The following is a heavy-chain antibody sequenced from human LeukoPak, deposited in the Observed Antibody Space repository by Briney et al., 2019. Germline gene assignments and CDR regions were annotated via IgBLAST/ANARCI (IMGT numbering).Heavy chain of an antibody. CDR2: IYYCGST. J-gene: IGHJ4*02. D-gene: IGHD2-15*01. CDR3: AREIPASRYPFDC. Sequence: SETLFLTCIVSGDPINDYYWMWIRQSPGKGLEWIGPIYYCGSTNYNPPVKSRVTLGVNQSKNQFSLKLSSMTAAGTAVYYCAREIPASRYPFDCWGQGTLVTVSS. V-gene: IGHV4-59*01. CDR1: GDPINDYY.